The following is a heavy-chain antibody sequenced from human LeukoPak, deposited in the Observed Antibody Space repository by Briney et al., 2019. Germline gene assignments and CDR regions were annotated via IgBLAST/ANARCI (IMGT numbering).Heavy chain of an antibody. CDR2: ISSSSSTI. D-gene: IGHD2-21*02. Sequence: QPGGSLRLSCAGSGFTFIRHSMNWVRQAPGKGLEWVSYISSSSSTISYADSVKGRFTISRDNAKNSLFLQMNSLRAEDTAVYYCATGVYAYCGGDCYRMDVWGKGTTVTVSS. V-gene: IGHV3-48*01. J-gene: IGHJ6*03. CDR1: GFTFIRHS. CDR3: ATGVYAYCGGDCYRMDV.